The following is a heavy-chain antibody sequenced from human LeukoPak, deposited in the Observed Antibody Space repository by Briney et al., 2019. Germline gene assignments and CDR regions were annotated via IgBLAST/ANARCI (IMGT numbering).Heavy chain of an antibody. D-gene: IGHD3-3*01. Sequence: GSLRLSCVASGFTFSSFDMTWVRQPPGKGLEWIGEINHSGSTNYNPSLKSRVTISVDTSKNQFSLKLSSVTAADTAVYYCARGPTYYDFWSGYYPAFGYWGQGTLVTVSS. CDR2: INHSGST. CDR1: GFTFSSFD. CDR3: ARGPTYYDFWSGYYPAFGY. V-gene: IGHV4-34*01. J-gene: IGHJ4*02.